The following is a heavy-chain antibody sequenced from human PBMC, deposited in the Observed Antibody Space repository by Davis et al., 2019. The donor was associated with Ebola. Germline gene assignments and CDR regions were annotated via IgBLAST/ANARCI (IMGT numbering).Heavy chain of an antibody. D-gene: IGHD3-3*01. CDR3: ARDEPPWDFWSGYNWTSRNGMDV. V-gene: IGHV1-18*04. Sequence: ASVKVSCKASGYTFTSYGISWVRQTPGQGLEWMGWISAYNGNTNYAQKFQGRVTMTRDTSISTAYMELSRLRSDDTAVYYCARDEPPWDFWSGYNWTSRNGMDVWGQGTTVTVSS. CDR2: ISAYNGNT. J-gene: IGHJ6*02. CDR1: GYTFTSYG.